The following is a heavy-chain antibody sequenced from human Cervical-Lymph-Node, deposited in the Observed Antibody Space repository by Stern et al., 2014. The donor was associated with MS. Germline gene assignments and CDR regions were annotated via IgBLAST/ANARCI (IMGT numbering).Heavy chain of an antibody. Sequence: MQLVESGAEVKKPGASVKVSCKASGYTFSSYGISWVRQAPGQGLEWMAWISGHNGKTKYAQKFQGRVTMTTDASTSTAYMELRSLISDDTAVYYCARAGYFDSSGYFVYWGQGTLVTVSS. CDR3: ARAGYFDSSGYFVY. J-gene: IGHJ4*02. D-gene: IGHD3-22*01. CDR1: GYTFSSYG. CDR2: ISGHNGKT. V-gene: IGHV1-18*04.